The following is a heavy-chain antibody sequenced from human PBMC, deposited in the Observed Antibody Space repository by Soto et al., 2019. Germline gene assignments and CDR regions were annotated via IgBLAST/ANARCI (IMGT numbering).Heavy chain of an antibody. CDR1: GGSISSYY. CDR2: IYYFGSTNY. D-gene: IGHD3-9*01. Sequence: QVQLQESGPGLVKPSETLSLTCTVSGGSISSYYWSWIRQPPGKGLEWIGYIYYFGSTNYNYNPSRKSRVTISVDTSKNPFSLKLSSVTAADTAVYYCARHSPDSDWLSQFDYWGQGTLVTVSS. CDR3: ARHSPDSDWLSQFDY. J-gene: IGHJ4*02. V-gene: IGHV4-59*08.